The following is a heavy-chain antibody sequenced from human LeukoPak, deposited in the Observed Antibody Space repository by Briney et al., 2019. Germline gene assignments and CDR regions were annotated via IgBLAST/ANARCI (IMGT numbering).Heavy chain of an antibody. D-gene: IGHD3-22*01. CDR2: IGGSDGRT. V-gene: IGHV3-23*01. J-gene: IGHJ6*03. CDR1: GFTFSTYA. Sequence: GGSLKLSCAASGFTFSTYAMSWVRQAPGKGLEWVSLIGGSDGRTRYAASVKGRFTISRDNSKNTLYLEMNSLRAEDTAVYYCAKDSSSYDWGYMDVWGKGTTVTISS. CDR3: AKDSSSYDWGYMDV.